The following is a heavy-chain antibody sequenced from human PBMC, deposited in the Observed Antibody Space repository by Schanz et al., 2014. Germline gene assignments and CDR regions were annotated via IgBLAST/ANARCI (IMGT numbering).Heavy chain of an antibody. V-gene: IGHV4-4*07. Sequence: QVQLQESGPGLVKPSETLSLTCAVSGASVSSFYWSWIRQPAGKGLEWIGHVYATGRTKYNPSLKGRVTMPVDPSQKQISLKRPSGTAADTAVYFCARHGGYYDVLNSCDIWGQGPLVTVSS. CDR2: VYATGRT. D-gene: IGHD3-16*01. J-gene: IGHJ4*02. CDR1: GASVSSFY. CDR3: ARHGGYYDVLNSCDI.